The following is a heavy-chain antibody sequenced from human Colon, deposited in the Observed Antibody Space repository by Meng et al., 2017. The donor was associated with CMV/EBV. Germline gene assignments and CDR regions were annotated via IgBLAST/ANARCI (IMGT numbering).Heavy chain of an antibody. V-gene: IGHV4-39*07. Sequence: WGSLRLSCTVSGGSISSSSNYWGWLRQPPGQGLEWIGCIYYSGSTYYNPSIKSRVTISVDTSKNPFSLKLSSVTAADTAVYYCARDGITNFGVVLIEGHWFDPWGQGTLVTVSS. J-gene: IGHJ5*02. CDR3: ARDGITNFGVVLIEGHWFDP. CDR2: IYYSGST. D-gene: IGHD3-3*01. CDR1: GGSISSSSNY.